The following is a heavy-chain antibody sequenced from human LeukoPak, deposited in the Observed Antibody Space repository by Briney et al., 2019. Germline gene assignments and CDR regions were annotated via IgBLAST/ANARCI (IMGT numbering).Heavy chain of an antibody. D-gene: IGHD3-3*01. CDR1: GFTFSTYS. CDR3: ARDPGNGYPP. V-gene: IGHV3-21*01. CDR2: ISSSSSFI. J-gene: IGHJ5*02. Sequence: PGGSLRLSCAASGFTFSTYSMHWARQAPGKGLEWVSSISSSSSFIYYADSVKGRFTISRDNAKNSLYLQMNSLRAEDTAVYYCARDPGNGYPPWGQGTLVTVSS.